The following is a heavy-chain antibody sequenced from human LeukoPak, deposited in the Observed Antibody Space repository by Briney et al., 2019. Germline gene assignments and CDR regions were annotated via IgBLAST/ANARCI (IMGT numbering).Heavy chain of an antibody. D-gene: IGHD2-2*01. CDR1: GGTFSNYA. J-gene: IGHJ5*02. CDR3: ARGGDIVVVPAATTYNWFDP. V-gene: IGHV1-69*13. CDR2: IIPIFGTA. Sequence: ASVKVSCKASGGTFSNYAISWVRQAPGQGLEWMGGIIPIFGTANYAQKFQGRVTITADESTSTAYMELSSLRSEDTAVYYCARGGDIVVVPAATTYNWFDPWGQGTLVTVSS.